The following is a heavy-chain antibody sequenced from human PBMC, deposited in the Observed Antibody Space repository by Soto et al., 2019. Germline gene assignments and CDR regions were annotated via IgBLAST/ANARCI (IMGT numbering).Heavy chain of an antibody. D-gene: IGHD1-26*01. CDR3: ARQGAEWELPLGYYYYGMDV. V-gene: IGHV5-51*01. CDR2: IYPGDSDT. CDR1: GYSFTSYW. Sequence: PGESLKISCKGSGYSFTSYWIGWVRQMPGKGLEWMGIIYPGDSDTRYSPSFQGQVTISADKSISTAYLQWSSLKASDTAMYYCARQGAEWELPLGYYYYGMDVWGQGTTVTVSS. J-gene: IGHJ6*02.